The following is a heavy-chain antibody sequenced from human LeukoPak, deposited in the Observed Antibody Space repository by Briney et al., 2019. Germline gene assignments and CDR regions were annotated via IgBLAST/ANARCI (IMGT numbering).Heavy chain of an antibody. CDR3: AKDKYNISPFDY. CDR2: ITASGGST. D-gene: IGHD6-13*01. V-gene: IGHV3-23*01. Sequence: GGSLRLSCAASGFTFSSYAMTWVRQAPGKGLEGVSTITASGGSTYYTDSVRGRFTISRDNAKSTLFLQMNSLRADDTAIYYCAKDKYNISPFDYWGQGTLVTVSS. J-gene: IGHJ4*02. CDR1: GFTFSSYA.